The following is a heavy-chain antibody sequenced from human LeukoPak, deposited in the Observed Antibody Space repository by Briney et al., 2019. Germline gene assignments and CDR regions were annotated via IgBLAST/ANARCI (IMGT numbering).Heavy chain of an antibody. V-gene: IGHV3-66*01. CDR2: IYRGTET. Sequence: GGSLRLSCAASGFTDSTKYMTWVRQAPGKRLEWVSIIYRGTETNNADSVKDRFIISRDFSRNTFFLDLNRLRIDDTAIYYCATGKEWMALDYWGQGSLVTVSS. CDR1: GFTDSTKY. J-gene: IGHJ4*02. D-gene: IGHD5-24*01. CDR3: ATGKEWMALDY.